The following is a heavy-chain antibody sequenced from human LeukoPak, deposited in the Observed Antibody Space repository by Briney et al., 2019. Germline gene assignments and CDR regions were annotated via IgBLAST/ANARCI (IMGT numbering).Heavy chain of an antibody. V-gene: IGHV4-34*01. J-gene: IGHJ6*03. Sequence: PSETLSLTCAVYGGSFSGYYWSWIRQPPGKGLEWIGKINHSGSTNYNPSLKSRVTISVDTSKNQFSLKLSSVTAADTAVYYCARAWGVAYYYYYYMDVWGKGTTVTVSS. CDR2: INHSGST. CDR1: GGSFSGYY. CDR3: ARAWGVAYYYYYYMDV. D-gene: IGHD3-16*01.